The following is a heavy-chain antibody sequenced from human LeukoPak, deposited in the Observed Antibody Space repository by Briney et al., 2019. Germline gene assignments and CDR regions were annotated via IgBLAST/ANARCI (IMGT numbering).Heavy chain of an antibody. Sequence: ASVKVSCKASGYTFTCYYMHWVRQAPGQGQEWKGWINPNSGGTNYAQKFQGWVTMTRDTSISTAYMELSRLRSDDTAVYYCARGGIYSGYDFPDYWGQGTLVTVSS. D-gene: IGHD5-12*01. J-gene: IGHJ4*02. CDR3: ARGGIYSGYDFPDY. CDR1: GYTFTCYY. CDR2: INPNSGGT. V-gene: IGHV1-2*04.